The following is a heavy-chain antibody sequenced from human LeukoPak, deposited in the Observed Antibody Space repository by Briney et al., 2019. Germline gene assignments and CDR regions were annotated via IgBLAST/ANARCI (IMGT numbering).Heavy chain of an antibody. J-gene: IGHJ4*02. CDR3: AKSRDFWSAADY. CDR2: IRYDGSNK. CDR1: GFTFSSYG. V-gene: IGHV3-30*02. D-gene: IGHD3-3*01. Sequence: GGSLRLSCAAPGFTFSSYGMHWVRQAPGKGLEWVAFIRYDGSNKYYADSVKGRFTISRDNSKNTLYLQMNSLRAEDTAVYYSAKSRDFWSAADYWGQGTLVTVSS.